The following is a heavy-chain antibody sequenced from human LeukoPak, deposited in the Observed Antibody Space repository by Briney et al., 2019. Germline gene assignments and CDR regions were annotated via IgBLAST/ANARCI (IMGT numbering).Heavy chain of an antibody. D-gene: IGHD3-10*01. J-gene: IGHJ4*02. CDR2: IYYSVST. CDR1: SASISSSSYY. V-gene: IGHV4-39*01. Sequence: PSETLSLTCTVSSASISSSSYYWGWIRQPPGKGLEWIGSIYYSVSTYYNPSLKSRVTISVDTSKNKCSLKLSSVTAADTAVYYCASSVAMVPDYWGQGTLVTVSS. CDR3: ASSVAMVPDY.